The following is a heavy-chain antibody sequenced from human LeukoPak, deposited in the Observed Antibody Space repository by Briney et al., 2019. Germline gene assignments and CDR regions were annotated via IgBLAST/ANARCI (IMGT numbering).Heavy chain of an antibody. J-gene: IGHJ4*02. CDR2: MNPNSGNT. Sequence: AASVKVSCKASGYTFTSYDINWVRQATGQGLEWMGWMNPNSGNTSYAQKFQGRVTITRNTSISTAYMELSSLRSEDTAVYYCARGDPYSSSWSQFDYWGQGTLVTVSS. CDR3: ARGDPYSSSWSQFDY. D-gene: IGHD6-13*01. CDR1: GYTFTSYD. V-gene: IGHV1-8*03.